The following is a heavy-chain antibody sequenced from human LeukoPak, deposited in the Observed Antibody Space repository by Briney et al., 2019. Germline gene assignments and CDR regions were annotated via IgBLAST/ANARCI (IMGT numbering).Heavy chain of an antibody. J-gene: IGHJ4*02. D-gene: IGHD3-22*01. CDR2: IRYDGSDE. CDR1: GFTFSDYG. V-gene: IGHV3-30*02. Sequence: GGSLRLSCAASGFTFSDYGMHWVRQPPGKGLEWVAFIRYDGSDEYYADSVKGRFTVSRDNSKNTLYLQMNSLRAEDTAVYYCAKDRADSSGSSFDYWGQGTLVTVSS. CDR3: AKDRADSSGSSFDY.